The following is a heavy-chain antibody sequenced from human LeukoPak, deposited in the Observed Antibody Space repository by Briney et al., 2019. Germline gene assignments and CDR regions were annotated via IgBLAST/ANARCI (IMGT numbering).Heavy chain of an antibody. D-gene: IGHD4-11*01. V-gene: IGHV3-23*01. CDR3: ARDWAYSKVPGY. Sequence: GGSLRLSCAASGFTFSIYAMSWVRQAPGKGLEWVSTISGSGDNTYYADSVKGRFTISRDNAKNSLYLQMNSLRAEDTALYYCARDWAYSKVPGYWGQGTLVTVSS. CDR1: GFTFSIYA. J-gene: IGHJ4*02. CDR2: ISGSGDNT.